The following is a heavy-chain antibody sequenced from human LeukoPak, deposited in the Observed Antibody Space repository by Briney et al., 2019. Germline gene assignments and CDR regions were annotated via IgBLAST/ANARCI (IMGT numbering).Heavy chain of an antibody. D-gene: IGHD3-3*01. V-gene: IGHV1-18*01. Sequence: TSVKVSCKASGYTFTSAGISWVRQAPGQGLEWMGWISAYNGNTNYAQKFEGRVTMTTDTSTSTAYMELRSLRSDDTAVYYCARGPVSGSYINWYFDLWGRGTLVTVSS. CDR3: ARGPVSGSYINWYFDL. CDR1: GYTFTSAG. CDR2: ISAYNGNT. J-gene: IGHJ2*01.